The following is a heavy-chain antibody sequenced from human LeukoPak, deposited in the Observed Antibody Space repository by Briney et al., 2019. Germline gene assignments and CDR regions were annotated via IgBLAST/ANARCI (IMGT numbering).Heavy chain of an antibody. CDR1: GGTFSSYA. D-gene: IGHD6-13*01. J-gene: IGHJ6*03. CDR3: ARAGTYQQQLVHRLMDV. CDR2: IIPIFGTA. V-gene: IGHV1-69*05. Sequence: GASVKVSCKASGGTFSSYAISWVRQAPGQGLEWMGGIIPIFGTANYAQKFQGRVTMTTDTSTSTAYMELRSLRSDDTAVYYCARAGTYQQQLVHRLMDVWGKGTTVTISS.